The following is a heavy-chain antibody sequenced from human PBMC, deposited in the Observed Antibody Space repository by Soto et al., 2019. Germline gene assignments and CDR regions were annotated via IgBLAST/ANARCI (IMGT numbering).Heavy chain of an antibody. CDR2: VDYSGTA. CDR3: ARITRRHLDY. CDR1: SGSISVTNVF. Sequence: PSETLSLTCTVSSGSISVTNVFWGWVRQPPGKGLEWIGNVDYSGTAYFSPSLATRVTFHVDTSKNQFSLTLYSVTAADTAVYYCARITRRHLDYWGKGILVTVSS. V-gene: IGHV4-39*01. D-gene: IGHD1-20*01. J-gene: IGHJ4*02.